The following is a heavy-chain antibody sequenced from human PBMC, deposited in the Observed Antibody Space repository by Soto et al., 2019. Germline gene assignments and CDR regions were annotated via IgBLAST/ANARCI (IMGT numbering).Heavy chain of an antibody. CDR3: ARTPDI. CDR2: IYHSGST. J-gene: IGHJ3*02. V-gene: IGHV4-30-2*01. CDR1: GGSIISGGYS. Sequence: ASATLSLTCAVSGGSIISGGYSWSWIRQPPGKGLEWIGYIYHSGSTYYNPSLKSRVTISVDRSKNQFSLKLSSVTAADTAVYYCARTPDIWGQGTMVT.